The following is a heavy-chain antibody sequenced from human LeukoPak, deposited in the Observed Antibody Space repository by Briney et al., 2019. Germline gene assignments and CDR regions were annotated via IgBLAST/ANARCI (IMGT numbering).Heavy chain of an antibody. D-gene: IGHD3-9*01. Sequence: ASESLSLTCAVYAGSFSVYYWSWIRQPPGKGLEWIGEINHSGSTNYNPSFKSRVTISVDTSKSQFSLKLSSVPAADTAVYYCARGGYDILTGYPNNWFDPWGQGTLVTVSS. CDR2: INHSGST. V-gene: IGHV4-34*01. CDR1: AGSFSVYY. J-gene: IGHJ5*02. CDR3: ARGGYDILTGYPNNWFDP.